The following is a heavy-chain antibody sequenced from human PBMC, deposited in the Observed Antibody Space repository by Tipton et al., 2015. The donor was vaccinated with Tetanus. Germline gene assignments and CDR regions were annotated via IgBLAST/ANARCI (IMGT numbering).Heavy chain of an antibody. Sequence: LVKPTETLSLTCAISGDSVSTNSAAWNWIRQSPSRGLEWLGRTYFRFKWYSDYAVSVKSRITINPDTSKNQFSLQLNSVTPEDTAVYFCAREDLAARSSFRYYCMDVWGQGTTVIVSS. D-gene: IGHD6-6*01. CDR1: GDSVSTNSAA. J-gene: IGHJ6*02. CDR2: TYFRFKWYS. CDR3: AREDLAARSSFRYYCMDV. V-gene: IGHV6-1*01.